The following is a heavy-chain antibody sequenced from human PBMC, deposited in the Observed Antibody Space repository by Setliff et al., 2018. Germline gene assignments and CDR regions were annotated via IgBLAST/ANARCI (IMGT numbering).Heavy chain of an antibody. Sequence: GASVKVSCKASGYTFSTYGLHWVRQAPGQGLEWMGYINTRTGEPMYAQGFTGRFVFSLDPSVSTAYLEISSLKAEDTAHYYCATGSLAIAGTGHWGQGTLVTVSS. J-gene: IGHJ4*02. V-gene: IGHV7-4-1*02. CDR2: INTRTGEP. D-gene: IGHD6-13*01. CDR3: ATGSLAIAGTGH. CDR1: GYTFSTYG.